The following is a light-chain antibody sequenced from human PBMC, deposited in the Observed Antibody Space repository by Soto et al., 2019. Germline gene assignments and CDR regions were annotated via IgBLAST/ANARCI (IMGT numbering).Light chain of an antibody. Sequence: QSVLTQPASVSGSPGQSITISCTGTSSDVGSYNLVSWYQQHPGKAPKLMIYEGSKRPSGVSNRFSGSKSGNTASLTISGLQAEDEADYCCCSYAGSRTFVFGGGTKGTVL. CDR1: SSDVGSYNL. V-gene: IGLV2-23*03. CDR3: CSYAGSRTFV. J-gene: IGLJ2*01. CDR2: EGS.